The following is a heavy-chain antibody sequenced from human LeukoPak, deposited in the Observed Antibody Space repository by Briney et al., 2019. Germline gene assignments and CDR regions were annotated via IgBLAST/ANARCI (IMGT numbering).Heavy chain of an antibody. J-gene: IGHJ3*02. CDR2: IYGSGST. CDR3: ARSYCVGDCLAFDT. D-gene: IGHD2-21*02. Sequence: SETLSLTCTVSTGSISGYYWGWIRQPAGKGLEWIGRIYGSGSTNYNPSLKSRVTMSVDTSKSQFSLNLSSVTAADTAVYYCARSYCVGDCLAFDTWGQGTMVTVSS. CDR1: TGSISGYY. V-gene: IGHV4-4*07.